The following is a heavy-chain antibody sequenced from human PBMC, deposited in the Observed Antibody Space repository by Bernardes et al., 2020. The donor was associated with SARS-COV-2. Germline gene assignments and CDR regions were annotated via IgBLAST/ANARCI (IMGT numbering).Heavy chain of an antibody. CDR2: IRPDGSRI. Sequence: GALRLSCVASGLRRYWMHWVRQAPGKGLVWFSRIRPDGSRIDYSDSVRGRFTISRDNAKNTLYLQMNSLRAEDTAVYYCAKAVYYDSSGYHYYYYGMDVWGQGATVTVSS. J-gene: IGHJ6*02. V-gene: IGHV3-74*01. CDR1: GLRRYW. D-gene: IGHD3-22*01. CDR3: AKAVYYDSSGYHYYYYGMDV.